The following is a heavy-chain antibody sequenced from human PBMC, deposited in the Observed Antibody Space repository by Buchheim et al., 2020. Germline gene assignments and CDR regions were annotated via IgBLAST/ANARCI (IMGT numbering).Heavy chain of an antibody. J-gene: IGHJ4*02. V-gene: IGHV3-33*08. Sequence: VQLLESGGGLVQPGGSLRLSCAASGFTFTSYAMSWVRQAPGKGLQWVAVIWYDGSNKYYADSVKGRFTISRDNSKNTLYLQMNSLRAEDTAVYYCARRSSSDSSDFDYWGQGTL. CDR2: IWYDGSNK. CDR1: GFTFTSYA. CDR3: ARRSSSDSSDFDY. D-gene: IGHD3-22*01.